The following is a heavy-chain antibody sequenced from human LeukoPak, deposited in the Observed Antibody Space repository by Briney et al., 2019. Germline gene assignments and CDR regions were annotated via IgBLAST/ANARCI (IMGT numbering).Heavy chain of an antibody. Sequence: PGGSLRLSCAASGFTFSSYAMSWVRQAPGKGLEWVSTISGSGGSTSYADSVKGRFTISRDNSKNTLYLQMNSLRAEDTAVYYCAKVAVWGSYRFDYWGQGTLVTVSS. CDR1: GFTFSSYA. CDR2: ISGSGGST. J-gene: IGHJ4*02. V-gene: IGHV3-23*01. CDR3: AKVAVWGSYRFDY. D-gene: IGHD3-16*02.